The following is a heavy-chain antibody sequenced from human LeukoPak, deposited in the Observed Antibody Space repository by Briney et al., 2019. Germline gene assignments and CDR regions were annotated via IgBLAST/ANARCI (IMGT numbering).Heavy chain of an antibody. J-gene: IGHJ4*02. CDR1: GFTFSGYS. D-gene: IGHD3-22*01. V-gene: IGHV3-21*01. CDR2: ISSSSSYI. CDR3: AREYLHYYDSSGYYSYYFDY. Sequence: GGSLRLSCAASGFTFSGYSMNWVRQAPGKGLEWVSSISSSSSYIYYADSVKGRFTISRDNAKNSLYLQMNSLRAEDTAVYYCAREYLHYYDSSGYYSYYFDYWGQGTLVTVSS.